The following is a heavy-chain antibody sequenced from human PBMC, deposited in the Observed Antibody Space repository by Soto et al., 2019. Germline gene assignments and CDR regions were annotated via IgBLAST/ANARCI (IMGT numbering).Heavy chain of an antibody. V-gene: IGHV1-3*01. CDR1: GYTFTTYP. J-gene: IGHJ4*02. D-gene: IGHD5-12*01. CDR2: INPVNGNT. Sequence: QVQLVQSGAEVKRPGASVKVSCKASGYTFTTYPIHWVRQAPGQRLEWMGWINPVNGNTKITQKFQGRVTITRDTSASTIYMELSSLGSEDTAVYYCARDNVLDIVATIVGVFDYWGQGTLVTVSS. CDR3: ARDNVLDIVATIVGVFDY.